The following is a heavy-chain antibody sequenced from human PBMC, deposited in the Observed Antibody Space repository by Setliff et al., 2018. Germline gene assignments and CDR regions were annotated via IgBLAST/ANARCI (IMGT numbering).Heavy chain of an antibody. V-gene: IGHV4-39*07. CDR3: ARVDFTMIQGVIGH. Sequence: SETLSLTCTVSGGSVSSASHYWGWIRQAPGKGMEWIGSVYYSGYTYYKPSLQSRVTMSVDTSKNQFSLKLTSVTAADTAVYYCARVDFTMIQGVIGHWGQGTLVTVS. CDR1: GGSVSSASHY. D-gene: IGHD3-10*01. J-gene: IGHJ1*01. CDR2: VYYSGYT.